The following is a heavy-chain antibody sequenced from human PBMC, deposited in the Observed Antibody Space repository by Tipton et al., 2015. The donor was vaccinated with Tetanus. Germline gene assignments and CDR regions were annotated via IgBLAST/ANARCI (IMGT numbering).Heavy chain of an antibody. D-gene: IGHD4-17*01. CDR3: ARTTVTRAYWYFDL. CDR1: GGSISSYH. CDR2: IYYSGST. Sequence: TLSLTCTVSGGSISSYHWSWIRQPPGKGLEWIGYIYYSGSTNYNPSLKSRVTISVDTSKNQFSLKLSSVTAADTAVYYCARTTVTRAYWYFDLWGRGTLVTVSS. J-gene: IGHJ2*01. V-gene: IGHV4-59*01.